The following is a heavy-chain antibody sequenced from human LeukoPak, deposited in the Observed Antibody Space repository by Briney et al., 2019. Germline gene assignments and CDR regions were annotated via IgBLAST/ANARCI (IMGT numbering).Heavy chain of an antibody. V-gene: IGHV3-48*02. Sequence: GGSLRLSCAASGFTFSFYSMNWVRQAPGKGLEWVSYISSSGSSIYYADSVKGRFTISRDNAKNSLYLQMNSLRDEDTAVYYCARVGSKWLVNDFWGQGTLVTVSS. D-gene: IGHD6-19*01. CDR2: ISSSGSSI. J-gene: IGHJ4*02. CDR3: ARVGSKWLVNDF. CDR1: GFTFSFYS.